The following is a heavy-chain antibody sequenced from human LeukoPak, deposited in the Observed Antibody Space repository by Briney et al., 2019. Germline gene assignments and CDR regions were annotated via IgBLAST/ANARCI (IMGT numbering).Heavy chain of an antibody. CDR3: ARENGVVVVAAGWFDP. V-gene: IGHV3-7*03. CDR1: GFTFSSYW. J-gene: IGHJ5*02. Sequence: PGGSLRLSCAASGFTFSSYWMSWVRQAPGKGLEWVANIKQDGSEKYYVDSVKGRFTISRDNAKNSLYLQMNSLRAEDTAVYYCARENGVVVVAAGWFDPWGQGTLVTVSS. D-gene: IGHD2-15*01. CDR2: IKQDGSEK.